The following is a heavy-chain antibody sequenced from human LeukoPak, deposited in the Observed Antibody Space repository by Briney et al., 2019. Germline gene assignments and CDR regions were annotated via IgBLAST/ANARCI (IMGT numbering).Heavy chain of an antibody. CDR3: ARGGYCTNGVCYRRRYYYYYTDV. J-gene: IGHJ6*03. Sequence: SETLSLTCAVCGGSFSGYYWSWIRQPPGKGLEWIGEINHSGSTNYNPSLKSRVTISVDTSKNQFSLKLSSVTAADTAVYYCARGGYCTNGVCYRRRYYYYYTDVWGKGTTVTASS. D-gene: IGHD2-8*01. CDR1: GGSFSGYY. CDR2: INHSGST. V-gene: IGHV4-34*01.